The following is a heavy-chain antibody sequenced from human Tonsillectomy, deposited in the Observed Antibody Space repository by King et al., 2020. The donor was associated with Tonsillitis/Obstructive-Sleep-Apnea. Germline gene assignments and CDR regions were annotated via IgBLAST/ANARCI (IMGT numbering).Heavy chain of an antibody. J-gene: IGHJ6*02. D-gene: IGHD4-23*01. CDR3: ARGGMTTVVTPNGMDV. Sequence: QLVQSGAEVKKPGASVKVSCKTSGYTFTSYDINWVRQATGQGLEWMGWMNPNSGNTGYAQKFQGRVTMTRNNSISTAYMELSSLRSEDTAVYYCARGGMTTVVTPNGMDVWGQGTTVTVSS. CDR1: GYTFTSYD. V-gene: IGHV1-8*01. CDR2: MNPNSGNT.